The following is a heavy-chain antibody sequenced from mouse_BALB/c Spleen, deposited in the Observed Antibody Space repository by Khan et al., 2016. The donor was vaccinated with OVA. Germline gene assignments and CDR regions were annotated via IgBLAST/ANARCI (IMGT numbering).Heavy chain of an antibody. V-gene: IGHV1S132*01. Sequence: QVRLQQSGADLVRPAASVKLSCKTSGYIFTSYWTHWVNQRSGQGLEWIARIYPGTDNSYYNETLKDKATLTADKSSSTAYLQLSSLKAEDSAVYFCAREEDLYYFDYWGQGTTLTVSS. CDR2: IYPGTDNS. CDR3: AREEDLYYFDY. CDR1: GYIFTSYW. J-gene: IGHJ2*01.